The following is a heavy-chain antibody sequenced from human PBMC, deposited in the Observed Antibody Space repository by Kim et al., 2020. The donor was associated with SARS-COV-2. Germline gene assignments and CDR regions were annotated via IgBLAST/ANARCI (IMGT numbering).Heavy chain of an antibody. Sequence: GKGLCTISRDNSKNTLYLQRNSLRAEDTAVYYCAKGGGASVVVPAAICDYWGQGTLVTVSS. CDR3: AKGGGASVVVPAAICDY. V-gene: IGHV3-23*01. D-gene: IGHD2-2*01. J-gene: IGHJ4*02.